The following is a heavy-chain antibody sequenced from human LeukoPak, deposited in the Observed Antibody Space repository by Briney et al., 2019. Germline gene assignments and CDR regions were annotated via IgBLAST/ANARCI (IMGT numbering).Heavy chain of an antibody. CDR3: ARPRPVGAPEYYYGMDV. CDR2: IYYSGST. V-gene: IGHV4-39*01. D-gene: IGHD1-26*01. J-gene: IGHJ6*02. CDR1: GGSISSSSCY. Sequence: SETLSLTCTVSGGSISSSSCYWGWIRQPPGKGLEWIGSIYYSGSTYYNPSLKSRVTISVDTSKNQFSLKLSSVTAADTAVYYCARPRPVGAPEYYYGMDVWGQGTTVTVSS.